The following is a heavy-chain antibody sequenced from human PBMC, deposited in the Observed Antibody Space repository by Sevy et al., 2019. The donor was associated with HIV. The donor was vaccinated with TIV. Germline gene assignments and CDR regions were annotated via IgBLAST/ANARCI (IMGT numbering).Heavy chain of an antibody. CDR2: LSFGCGEI. Sequence: GGSLRLSCPASGFTFSKYSMSWVRQPPGKGLEWVSTLSFGCGEINYADSVKGRFTISRDNSKSSVYLQMNNLRPEDTAVYYCAREEGTKPHDYWGQGTLVTVSS. CDR3: AREEGTKPHDY. D-gene: IGHD2-8*01. J-gene: IGHJ4*02. CDR1: GFTFSKYS. V-gene: IGHV3-23*01.